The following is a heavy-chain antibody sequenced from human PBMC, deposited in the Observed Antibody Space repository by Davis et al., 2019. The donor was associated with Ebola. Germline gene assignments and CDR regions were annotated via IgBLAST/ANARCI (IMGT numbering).Heavy chain of an antibody. CDR3: ARDIPNYDFWSGYPNFDY. J-gene: IGHJ4*02. D-gene: IGHD3-3*01. CDR1: GYTFTSYG. V-gene: IGHV1-18*04. Sequence: ASVKVSCKASGYTFTSYGISWVRQAPGQGLEWMGWISAYNGNTNYAQKLQGRVTMTTDTSTSTAYMELRSLRSDDTAVYYCARDIPNYDFWSGYPNFDYWGQGTLVTVSS. CDR2: ISAYNGNT.